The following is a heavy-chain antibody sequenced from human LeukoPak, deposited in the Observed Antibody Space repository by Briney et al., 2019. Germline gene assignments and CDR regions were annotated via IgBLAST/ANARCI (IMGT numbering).Heavy chain of an antibody. CDR1: GFTFSNPA. V-gene: IGHV1-58*01. J-gene: IGHJ4*02. CDR3: AADVGVGASVS. D-gene: IGHD1-26*01. Sequence: SVKVSCKASGFTFSNPAVQWVRQARGQRLEWIGWIVVGSGNTNYAQKFQERVSITRDMSTSTAYMELSSLRSEDTAMYYCAADVGVGASVSWGLGTLVTVSS. CDR2: IVVGSGNT.